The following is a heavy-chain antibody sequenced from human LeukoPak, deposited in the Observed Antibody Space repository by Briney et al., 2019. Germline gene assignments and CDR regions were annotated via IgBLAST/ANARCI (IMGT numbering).Heavy chain of an antibody. Sequence: ASVKVSCKASGYIFTGYYMHWVRQAPGQGLEWMGWINPNSGGTNYAQKFQGRVTMTRDTSISTAYMELSRLRSDDTAEYYCARRKVSADAFDIWGQGTMVTVSS. CDR1: GYIFTGYY. CDR3: ARRKVSADAFDI. CDR2: INPNSGGT. D-gene: IGHD6-25*01. J-gene: IGHJ3*02. V-gene: IGHV1-2*02.